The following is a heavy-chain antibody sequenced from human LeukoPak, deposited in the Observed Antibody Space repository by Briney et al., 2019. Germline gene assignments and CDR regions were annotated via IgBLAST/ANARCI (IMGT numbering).Heavy chain of an antibody. Sequence: PGGTLRLSCAASGFTFSSYGMSWVRQAPGKGLEWVSAISGSGGSKYYADSVKGRFTISRDNSKNTLYLQMNSLRAEDTAVYYCAKQGRDWLRDYYYYMDVWGKGTTVTISS. D-gene: IGHD3-9*01. CDR2: ISGSGGSK. V-gene: IGHV3-23*01. CDR3: AKQGRDWLRDYYYYMDV. CDR1: GFTFSSYG. J-gene: IGHJ6*03.